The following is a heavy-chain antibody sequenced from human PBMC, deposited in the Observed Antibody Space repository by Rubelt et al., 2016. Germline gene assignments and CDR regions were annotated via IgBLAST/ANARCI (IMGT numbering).Heavy chain of an antibody. CDR3: AREYSSSWYFWFDP. V-gene: IGHV3-23*01. D-gene: IGHD6-13*01. J-gene: IGHJ5*02. CDR2: ISGSGGST. Sequence: GKGLEWASAISGSGGSTYYADSVKGRFTISRDNAKNSLNLQMNSLRAEDTAVYYCAREYSSSWYFWFDPWGQGTLVTVSS.